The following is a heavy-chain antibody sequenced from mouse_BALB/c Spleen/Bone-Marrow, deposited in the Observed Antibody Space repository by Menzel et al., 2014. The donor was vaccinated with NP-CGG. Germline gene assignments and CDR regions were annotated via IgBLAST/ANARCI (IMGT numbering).Heavy chain of an antibody. CDR3: AITTVVATGDY. CDR1: GYTFTSYW. D-gene: IGHD1-1*01. V-gene: IGHV1-69*02. J-gene: IGHJ2*01. CDR2: IDPSDSYT. Sequence: GAELVKPGASVKLSCKASGYTFTSYWMHWVKQRPGQGLEWIGEIDPSDSYTNYNQKFKGKATLTVDKSSSTAYMQLSSLTSEDSAVYYCAITTVVATGDYWGQGTTLTVSS.